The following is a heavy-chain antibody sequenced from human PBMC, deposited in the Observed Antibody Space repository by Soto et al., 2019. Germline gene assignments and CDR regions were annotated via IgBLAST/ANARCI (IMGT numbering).Heavy chain of an antibody. V-gene: IGHV4-34*01. D-gene: IGHD1-26*01. Sequence: VHLQQWGAGLLKPSETLSLTCAVYGESLNYFYWSWIRQAPGKGLEWIGEFYDGGTINYNPSLKSRVAILATTSSNQFSLRLISVTAAETAIYYCARGKWADRFANWGQGTLVTVSS. CDR1: GESLNYFY. J-gene: IGHJ5*02. CDR3: ARGKWADRFAN. CDR2: FYDGGTI.